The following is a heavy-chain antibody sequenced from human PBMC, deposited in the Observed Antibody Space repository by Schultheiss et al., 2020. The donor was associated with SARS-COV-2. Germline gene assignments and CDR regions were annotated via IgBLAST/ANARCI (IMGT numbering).Heavy chain of an antibody. CDR1: GGSISSSSYY. Sequence: SETLSLTCTVSGGSISSSSYYWSWIRQHPGKGLEWIGYIYYSGSTYYNPSLKSRVTISVDTSKNQFSLKLSSVTAADTAVYYCARDGDYYHGLDVWGQGTTVTVSS. J-gene: IGHJ6*02. D-gene: IGHD4-17*01. V-gene: IGHV4-30-4*08. CDR3: ARDGDYYHGLDV. CDR2: IYYSGST.